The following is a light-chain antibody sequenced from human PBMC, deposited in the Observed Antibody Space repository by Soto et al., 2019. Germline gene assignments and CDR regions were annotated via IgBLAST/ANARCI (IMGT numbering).Light chain of an antibody. CDR1: QGIRND. J-gene: IGKJ1*01. CDR2: AAS. CDR3: LQDYNYPRT. V-gene: IGKV1-6*01. Sequence: AIQMTQSPSSLSASVGDRVTITCRASQGIRNDLGWYQQRPGKAPKLLIYAASSLQSGVPSRFSGSGXGXXXXLXISXLXPXDFATYYCLQDYNYPRTFGQGTKVEFK.